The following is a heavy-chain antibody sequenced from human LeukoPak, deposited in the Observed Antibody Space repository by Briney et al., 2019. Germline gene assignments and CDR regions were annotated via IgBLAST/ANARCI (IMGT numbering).Heavy chain of an antibody. Sequence: SETLSLTCTVSGDSISSNYYSWIRQPPGKGLEWIGYVYYTGSTNYNPSLKSRVTISVDTSKNQFSLKLSSVTAADTAVYYCARVVAAKYYFDYWGQGTLVTVSS. CDR3: ARVVAAKYYFDY. CDR1: GDSISSNY. CDR2: VYYTGST. D-gene: IGHD2-15*01. V-gene: IGHV4-59*01. J-gene: IGHJ4*02.